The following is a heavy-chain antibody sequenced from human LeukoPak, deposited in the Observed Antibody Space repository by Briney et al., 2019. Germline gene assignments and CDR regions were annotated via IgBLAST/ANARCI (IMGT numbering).Heavy chain of an antibody. V-gene: IGHV1-8*01. Sequence: VSVKVSCKASGYTFTSYDINWVRQATGQGLEWMGWMNPNSGNTGYAQKFQGRVTMTRNTSISTAYMELSSLRSEDTAVYYCARGLEAASYYYYYYMDVWGKGTTVTVSS. CDR2: MNPNSGNT. J-gene: IGHJ6*03. D-gene: IGHD6-13*01. CDR3: ARGLEAASYYYYYYMDV. CDR1: GYTFTSYD.